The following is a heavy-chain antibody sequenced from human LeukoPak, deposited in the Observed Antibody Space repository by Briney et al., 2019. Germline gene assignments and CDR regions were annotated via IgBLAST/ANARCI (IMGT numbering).Heavy chain of an antibody. CDR1: GDFISNNNMC. V-gene: IGHV4-39*01. CDR2: MPFDEMVCDNDVT. D-gene: IGHD3-3*01. Sequence: SETLSLTCGVWGDFISNNNMCWAWLRQLPGKGLEWFGTMPFDEMVCDNDVTAYYPSLRGRATISAEKSMNQLCVKVKSVTARAEDSYYCAWLTLTGVGGTGWFDAWGQGTLVIVSS. J-gene: IGHJ5*02. CDR3: AWLTLTGVGGTGWFDA.